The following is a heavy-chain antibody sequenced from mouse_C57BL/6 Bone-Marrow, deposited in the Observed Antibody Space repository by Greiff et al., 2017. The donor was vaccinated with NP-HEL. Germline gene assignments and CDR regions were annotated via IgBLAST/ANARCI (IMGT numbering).Heavy chain of an antibody. CDR1: GYTFTDYY. CDR3: ARTGYSNYHIRFDY. CDR2: IYPGSGNT. V-gene: IGHV1-76*01. D-gene: IGHD2-5*01. J-gene: IGHJ2*01. Sequence: QVQLQQSGAELVRPGASVKLSCKASGYTFTDYYINWVKQRPGQGLEWIARIYPGSGNTYYNEKFKGKATLTAEKSSSTAYMQLSSLTSEDSAVYFCARTGYSNYHIRFDYWGQGTTLTVSS.